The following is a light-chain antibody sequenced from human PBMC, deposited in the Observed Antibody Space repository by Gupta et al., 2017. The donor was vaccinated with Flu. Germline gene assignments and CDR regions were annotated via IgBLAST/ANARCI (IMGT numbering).Light chain of an antibody. V-gene: IGLV2-8*01. CDR1: NSDSSVNTL. Sequence: GTNSDSSVNTLFPWYQKPPGKAPNCIINQVSERPSGVSARFSGSKSGNTASLTVSGLQAEDEYDDSCCSYGDSKFFGGGTKLTVL. CDR2: QVS. J-gene: IGLJ2*01. CDR3: CSYGDSKF.